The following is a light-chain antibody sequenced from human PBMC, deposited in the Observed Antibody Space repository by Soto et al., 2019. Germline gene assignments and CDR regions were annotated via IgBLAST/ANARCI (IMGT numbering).Light chain of an antibody. CDR1: SSDVGTYNY. CDR3: CSYAGSPRYV. Sequence: QSALTQPRSVSGSLGQSVTISSTGTSSDVGTYNYVSWYQQHPGKAPKVMIYDDSERPSGVPDRFSGSKSGNTASLTISGLQAEDEADYYCCSYAGSPRYVLGTGTKLTVL. J-gene: IGLJ1*01. CDR2: DDS. V-gene: IGLV2-11*01.